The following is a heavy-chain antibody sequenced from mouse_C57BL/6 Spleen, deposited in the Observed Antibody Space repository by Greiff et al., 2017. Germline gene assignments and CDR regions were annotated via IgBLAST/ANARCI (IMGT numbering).Heavy chain of an antibody. J-gene: IGHJ2*01. CDR1: GFTFTDYY. Sequence: EVMLVESGGGLVQPGGSLSLSCAASGFTFTDYYMSWVRQPPGKALEWLGFIRNKANGYTTEYSASVKGRFTISRDNSQSILYLQMNALRAEDSATYYCASYGSSSLNYWGQGTTLTVSS. V-gene: IGHV7-3*01. CDR3: ASYGSSSLNY. CDR2: IRNKANGYTT. D-gene: IGHD1-1*01.